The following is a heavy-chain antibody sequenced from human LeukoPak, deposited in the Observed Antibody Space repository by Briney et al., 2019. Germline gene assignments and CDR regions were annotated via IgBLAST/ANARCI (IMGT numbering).Heavy chain of an antibody. D-gene: IGHD2-2*03. CDR3: ARDGYCDSSTCPGAFDI. V-gene: IGHV4-59*01. CDR1: GGSISSYY. CDR2: IYYSGST. J-gene: IGHJ3*02. Sequence: SETLSLTCTVSGGSISSYYWSWIRQPPGKGLEWIGYIYYSGSTNYNPSLKSRVTISVDTSKNQFSLKLSSVTAADTAVYYCARDGYCDSSTCPGAFDIWGQGTMVTISS.